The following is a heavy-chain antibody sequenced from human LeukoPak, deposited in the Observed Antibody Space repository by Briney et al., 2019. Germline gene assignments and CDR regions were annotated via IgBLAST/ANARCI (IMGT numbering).Heavy chain of an antibody. CDR1: GSTFSSYW. CDR3: ARSGNTWGAFDI. CDR2: INSDGSST. V-gene: IGHV3-74*01. D-gene: IGHD7-27*01. J-gene: IGHJ3*02. Sequence: GRSLRLSCAASGSTFSSYWMHWVRQAPGKGLVWVSRINSDGSSTSYADSVKGRFTISRDNAKNTLYLQMNSLRAEDTAVYYCARSGNTWGAFDIWGQGTMVTVSS.